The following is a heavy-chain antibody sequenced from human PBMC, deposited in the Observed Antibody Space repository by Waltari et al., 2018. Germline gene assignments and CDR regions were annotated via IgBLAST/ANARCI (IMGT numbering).Heavy chain of an antibody. CDR1: GCSISSYY. CDR2: IYYSGST. V-gene: IGHV4-59*01. Sequence: QVQLQESGPGLVKPSETLSLTCTVSGCSISSYYWSWIRQPPGKGLEWIGYIYYSGSTNYNPSLKSRVTISVDTSKNQFSLKLSSVTAADTAVYYCAREGTDDYYYMDVWGKGTTVIVSS. J-gene: IGHJ6*03. CDR3: AREGTDDYYYMDV. D-gene: IGHD2-21*02.